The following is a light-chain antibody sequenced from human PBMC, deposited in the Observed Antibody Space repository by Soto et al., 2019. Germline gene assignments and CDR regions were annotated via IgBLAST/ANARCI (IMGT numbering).Light chain of an antibody. CDR1: SSDVGGYNL. CDR3: CSYAGTGTYV. CDR2: EGS. J-gene: IGLJ1*01. Sequence: QSVLAQPASVSGSPGQSITISCTGTSSDVGGYNLVSWYQQHPGKAPKLMIYEGSKRPSGVSNRFSGSKSGNTASLTISGLQAEDEADYYCCSYAGTGTYVFGTGTKVTVL. V-gene: IGLV2-23*01.